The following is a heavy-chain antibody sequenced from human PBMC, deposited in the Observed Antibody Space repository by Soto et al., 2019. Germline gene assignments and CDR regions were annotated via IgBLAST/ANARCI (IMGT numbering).Heavy chain of an antibody. V-gene: IGHV6-1*01. CDR1: WDSVSRNSAA. CDR3: ARGKYSAFDY. D-gene: IGHD5-18*01. J-gene: IGHJ4*02. CDR2: TGYTSKWYN. Sequence: SKTLLLTCAISWDSVSRNSAAWNWIRQSPSGGLEWLGRTGYTSKWYNDYAVSVRSRITINPDTSKYQFSLQLNSVTLDDTAVYYCARGKYSAFDYWGQGTLVTVSS.